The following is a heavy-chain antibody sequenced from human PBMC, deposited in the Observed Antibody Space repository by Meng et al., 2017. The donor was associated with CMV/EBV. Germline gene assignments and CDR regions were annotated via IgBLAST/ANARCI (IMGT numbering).Heavy chain of an antibody. CDR2: IQVIGHT. D-gene: IGHD3-16*01. CDR1: GASIKNYN. V-gene: IGHV4-4*07. Sequence: QVMRQEPGPRRVKPSETLSLPCSVSGASIKNYNWNWVWQPAGQGLEWIGLIQVIGHTVYNPSLKSRVTVSLAASKSQFSLTLNSVTAADTATYYCAGSRPGGGACDYWGQGILVTVSS. J-gene: IGHJ4*02. CDR3: AGSRPGGGACDY.